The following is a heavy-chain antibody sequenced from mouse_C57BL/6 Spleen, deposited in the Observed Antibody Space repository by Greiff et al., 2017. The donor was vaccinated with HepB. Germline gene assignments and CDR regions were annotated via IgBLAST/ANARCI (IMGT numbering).Heavy chain of an antibody. Sequence: QVQLQPGAELVKPGASVKLSCKASGYTFTSYWMQWVKQRPGQGLEWIGEIDPSDSYTNYNQKFKGKATLTVDTSSSTAYMQLSSLTSEDSAVYYCGSRGGTEDYAMDYWGQGTSVTVSS. J-gene: IGHJ4*01. CDR1: GYTFTSYW. CDR2: IDPSDSYT. CDR3: GSRGGTEDYAMDY. D-gene: IGHD4-1*01. V-gene: IGHV1-50*01.